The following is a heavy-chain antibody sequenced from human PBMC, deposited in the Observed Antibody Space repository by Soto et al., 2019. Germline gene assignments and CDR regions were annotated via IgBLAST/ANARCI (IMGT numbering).Heavy chain of an antibody. Sequence: SVKVSCKASGGTFSSYAISWVRQAPGQGLEWMGGIIPIFGTANYVQKFQGRGTITADESTSTAYMELSSLRSEDTAVYYYARDRHGYCTNGVCYGHYYGMDVWGQGTTVTVSS. CDR1: GGTFSSYA. V-gene: IGHV1-69*13. J-gene: IGHJ6*02. CDR3: ARDRHGYCTNGVCYGHYYGMDV. CDR2: IIPIFGTA. D-gene: IGHD2-8*01.